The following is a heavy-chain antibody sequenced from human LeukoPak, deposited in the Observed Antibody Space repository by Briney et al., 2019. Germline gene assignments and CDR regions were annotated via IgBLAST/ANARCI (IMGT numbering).Heavy chain of an antibody. J-gene: IGHJ4*02. Sequence: GASVKVSCKASGYTFTGYYMHWVRQAPGQGLEWMGWINPNSGGTNYAQKFQGRVTMTRDTSISTAYMDLSRLRSDDTAVYYCARDDYGSGSRIDYWGQGTLVTVSS. CDR3: ARDDYGSGSRIDY. V-gene: IGHV1-2*02. CDR2: INPNSGGT. D-gene: IGHD3-10*01. CDR1: GYTFTGYY.